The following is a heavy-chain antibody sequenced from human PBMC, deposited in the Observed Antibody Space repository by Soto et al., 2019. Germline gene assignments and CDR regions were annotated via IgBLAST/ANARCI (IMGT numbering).Heavy chain of an antibody. V-gene: IGHV3-11*01. D-gene: IGHD2-15*01. CDR2: ISSSGTGI. Sequence: QVQLVESGGGLVKPGGSLRLSCAASRFTFSDYYMTWIRQAPGKGLEGVSYISSSGTGIYYPDSVKGRFTISRDNAKNSLYLQMSSLRAEDTAVYYCARAYSDAFDIWGQGTTVTVSS. CDR3: ARAYSDAFDI. J-gene: IGHJ3*02. CDR1: RFTFSDYY.